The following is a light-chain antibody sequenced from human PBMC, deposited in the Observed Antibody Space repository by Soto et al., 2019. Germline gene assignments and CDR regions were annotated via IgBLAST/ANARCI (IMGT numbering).Light chain of an antibody. J-gene: IGKJ1*01. CDR1: QSVGTS. V-gene: IGKV3-11*01. CDR3: QQSSNWPPWT. CDR2: DAS. Sequence: EIVLTQSPATLSLSPGERATFSCKASQSVGTSLAWFQQKPGQAPRRLIYDASVRATGIPARFSGSGSGTDFTLTISRLQPEDIAMYYCQQSSNWPPWTFGRGNRVEI.